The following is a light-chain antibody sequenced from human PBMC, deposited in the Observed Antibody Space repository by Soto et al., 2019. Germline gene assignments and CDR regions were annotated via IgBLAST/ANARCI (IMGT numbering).Light chain of an antibody. CDR3: QQYYALPLS. V-gene: IGKV4-1*01. Sequence: DIVMTQSPDSLAVSLGERATLNCKSSQSLLYSSNNKNYLGWYQHKPGQPPKLLISWASTRESGVPDRFSGSGSGTDFTLTSSSLQDEDVAVYYCQQYYALPLSFGGGTRVEI. J-gene: IGKJ4*01. CDR2: WAS. CDR1: QSLLYSSNNKNY.